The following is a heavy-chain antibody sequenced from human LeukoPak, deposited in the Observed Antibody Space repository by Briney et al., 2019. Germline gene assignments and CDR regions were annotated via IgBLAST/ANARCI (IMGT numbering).Heavy chain of an antibody. CDR1: GGSFSGYY. CDR3: ARDTGGYDSLGN. J-gene: IGHJ4*02. Sequence: SETLSLTCAVYGGSFSGYYWSWIRQPPGKGLEWIGEINHSGSTNYNPSLKSRVTISVDTSKNQFSLKLSSVTAEDTAVYYCARDTGGYDSLGNWGQGTLVTVSS. CDR2: INHSGST. D-gene: IGHD5-12*01. V-gene: IGHV4-34*01.